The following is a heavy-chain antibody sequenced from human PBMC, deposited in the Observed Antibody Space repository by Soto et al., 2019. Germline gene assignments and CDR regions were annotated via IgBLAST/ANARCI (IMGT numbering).Heavy chain of an antibody. D-gene: IGHD3-10*01. CDR2: ISTSGGNT. CDR1: GFSFSTYA. CDR3: AKLTPDYSGSGSSFYYFDY. Sequence: GGSLRLSCAASGFSFSTYAMSWVRQAPGKGLEWVSTISTSGGNTYFADSVKGRFTISRDNSKNTLYLQMNNLRADDTAVYYCAKLTPDYSGSGSSFYYFDYCGQGTLITVSS. J-gene: IGHJ4*02. V-gene: IGHV3-23*01.